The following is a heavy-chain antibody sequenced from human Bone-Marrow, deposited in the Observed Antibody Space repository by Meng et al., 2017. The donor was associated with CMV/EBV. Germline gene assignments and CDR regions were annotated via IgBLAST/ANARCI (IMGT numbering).Heavy chain of an antibody. Sequence: GESLKISCVVSGFTFSDYCMSWIRQAPGKGLEWVSYISSGGSTLYYADSVKGRFTISRDNAKNSLYLQMNSLRAEDTAVYYCARQGEILWFGELLPYFDYWGQGTMVTVSS. CDR2: ISSGGSTL. CDR3: ARQGEILWFGELLPYFDY. CDR1: GFTFSDYC. D-gene: IGHD3-10*01. V-gene: IGHV3-11*01. J-gene: IGHJ4*03.